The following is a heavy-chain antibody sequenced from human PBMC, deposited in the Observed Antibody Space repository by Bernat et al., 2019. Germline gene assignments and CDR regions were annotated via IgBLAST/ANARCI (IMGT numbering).Heavy chain of an antibody. D-gene: IGHD5-18*01. J-gene: IGHJ4*01. CDR1: ISSNY. V-gene: IGHV4-59*01. Sequence: ISSNYWSWIRQPPGKGLEWIRYIYYIGTTKYNHSLKSRVTILVDTSKNQFSLKLSSVTAADTAVYSCARGYSYGRSPFDYWG. CDR3: ARGYSYGRSPFDY. CDR2: IYYIGTT.